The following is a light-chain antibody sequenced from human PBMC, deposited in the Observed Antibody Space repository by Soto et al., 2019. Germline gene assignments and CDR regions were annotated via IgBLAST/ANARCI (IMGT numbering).Light chain of an antibody. V-gene: IGKV1-5*03. CDR1: QSIGVW. Sequence: DIQLTQSPSTLSASVGDRVTITCRASQSIGVWVTGYQQKPGKAPKFLIYKTSTLESEVPSRFSGSGSGTEFTLTISSLQPDDFATYHCQYYGNYSWAFGQGPKVEIK. CDR3: QYYGNYSWA. J-gene: IGKJ1*01. CDR2: KTS.